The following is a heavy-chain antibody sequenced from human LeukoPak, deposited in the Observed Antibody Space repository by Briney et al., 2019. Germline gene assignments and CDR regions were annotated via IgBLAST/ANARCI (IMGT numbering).Heavy chain of an antibody. J-gene: IGHJ4*02. V-gene: IGHV1-69*05. Sequence: SVKVSCKASGGTFSSYAISWVRQAPGQGLEWMGRIISIFGTANYAQKLQGRVTITTDESTSTAYMELSSLKSEDTAVYYCAGQLLEIDYWGQGTLVTVSS. D-gene: IGHD3-10*01. CDR3: AGQLLEIDY. CDR2: IISIFGTA. CDR1: GGTFSSYA.